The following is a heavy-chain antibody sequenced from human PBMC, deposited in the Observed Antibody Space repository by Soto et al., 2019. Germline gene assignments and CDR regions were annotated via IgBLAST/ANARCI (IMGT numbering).Heavy chain of an antibody. CDR1: GFYVSNNY. CDR3: AAYSHKGY. CDR2: IYSGGST. J-gene: IGHJ4*02. Sequence: ESGGDLVQPGGSLRLSCAASGFYVSNNYKSWVRQAPGKGLEWVSLIYSGGSTYYADSVKGRFTISRDSSKNTLYLQMNSLRAEDTAMYYCAAYSHKGYWGQGTLVTVSS. V-gene: IGHV3-66*01. D-gene: IGHD3-16*01.